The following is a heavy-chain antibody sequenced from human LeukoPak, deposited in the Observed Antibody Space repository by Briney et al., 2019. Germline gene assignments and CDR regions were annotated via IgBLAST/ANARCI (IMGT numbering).Heavy chain of an antibody. J-gene: IGHJ4*02. CDR1: GFTFSSYG. D-gene: IGHD3-10*01. CDR3: ARVYGSGSYLDD. Sequence: GGSLRLSCAASGFTFSSYGMSWVRQAPGEGLEWVSSISSSSSYIYYADSVKGRFTISRDNAKNSLYLQMNSLRAEDTAVYYCARVYGSGSYLDDWGQGTLVTVSS. V-gene: IGHV3-21*01. CDR2: ISSSSSYI.